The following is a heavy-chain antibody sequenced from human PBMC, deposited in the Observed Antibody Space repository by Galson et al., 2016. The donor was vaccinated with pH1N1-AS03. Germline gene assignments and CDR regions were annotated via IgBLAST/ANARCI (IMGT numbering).Heavy chain of an antibody. CDR3: ARGPVSYSNYWFPPPHY. Sequence: SLRLSCAASGFTFSSYAMHWVRQAPGKGLEYVSAISGNGYSTYYANSVKGRFTISRDNSKSTLFLQMGSLRPEDRAVYYCARGPVSYSNYWFPPPHYWGQGTLVTVSS. V-gene: IGHV3-64*01. CDR2: ISGNGYST. D-gene: IGHD6-13*01. J-gene: IGHJ4*02. CDR1: GFTFSSYA.